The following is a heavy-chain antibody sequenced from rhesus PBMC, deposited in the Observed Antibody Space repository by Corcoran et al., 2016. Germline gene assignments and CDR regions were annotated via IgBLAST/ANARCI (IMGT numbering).Heavy chain of an antibody. J-gene: IGHJ4*01. D-gene: IGHD1-1-1*01. V-gene: IGHV4-92*01. CDR1: GGSISDSYF. CDR2: ISGSGGTT. CDR3: ARVVYRDFDY. Sequence: QVQLQESGPGLVKPSEPLSLTCTLSGGSISDSYFWNWIRQAPGKGLVWTGRISGSGGTTTYTPSLKIRVTISKDTSKNQCSLKLRSVTAADTAVYFCARVVYRDFDYWGQGILVTVSS.